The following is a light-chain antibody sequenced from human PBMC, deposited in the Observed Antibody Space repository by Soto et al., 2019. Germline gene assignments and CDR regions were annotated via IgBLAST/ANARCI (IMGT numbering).Light chain of an antibody. CDR2: DAY. J-gene: IGKJ1*01. CDR3: HQYASSFGT. Sequence: EIVLTQSPDTLSLSPGDRATLSCRASQSVGHMFLAWFQQKPGQAPRLLIFDAYRRATGIPDRFSGSGSGTNLALTISRLEPEDFALYYCHQYASSFGTFGQGTKVDIK. CDR1: QSVGHMF. V-gene: IGKV3-20*01.